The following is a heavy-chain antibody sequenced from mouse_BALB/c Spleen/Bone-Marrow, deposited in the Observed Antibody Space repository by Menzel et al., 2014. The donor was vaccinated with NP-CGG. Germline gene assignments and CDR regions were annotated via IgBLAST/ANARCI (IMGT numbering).Heavy chain of an antibody. CDR3: VRESGSMDY. J-gene: IGHJ4*01. D-gene: IGHD3-1*01. CDR2: IRSKSNNYAT. CDR1: GFTFNTNA. Sequence: EVQGVESGGGLVQPKGSLKLSCAASGFTFNTNAMNWVRQAPGKGLEWVVRIRSKSNNYATYYADSVKDRFTISRDDSQSMLYLQMNNLKTEDTAMYYRVRESGSMDYWGQGTSVTVSS. V-gene: IGHV10S3*01.